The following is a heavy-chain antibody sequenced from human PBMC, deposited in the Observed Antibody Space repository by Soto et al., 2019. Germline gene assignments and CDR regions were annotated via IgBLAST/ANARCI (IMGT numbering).Heavy chain of an antibody. Sequence: DVSRRCPWAPAGFTFSSYWKSWVRQAPGKALEWVAKIKQDGCEKYCVDSVNGRFTISRDKAENSLYLQMYSLSPEHTALYYGAREGSRWYGVLNYWRQGTLVTV. V-gene: IGHV3-7*01. D-gene: IGHD6-19*01. CDR2: IKQDGCEK. CDR1: GFTFSSYW. J-gene: IGHJ4*02. CDR3: AREGSRWYGVLNY.